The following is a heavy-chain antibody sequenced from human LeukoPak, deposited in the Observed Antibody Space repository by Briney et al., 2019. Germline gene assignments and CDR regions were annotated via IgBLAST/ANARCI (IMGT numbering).Heavy chain of an antibody. Sequence: SETLSLTCTVSGGSIITYYWSWIRQPPGKGLEWIGYVYSSGNTNYNSSLKSRVTISVDTSKNQFSLKLSSVTAADTAVYYCVRDRHWTNDWVFDYWGQGTLVTVSS. V-gene: IGHV4-59*01. CDR1: GGSIITYY. J-gene: IGHJ4*02. CDR2: VYSSGNT. D-gene: IGHD1/OR15-1a*01. CDR3: VRDRHWTNDWVFDY.